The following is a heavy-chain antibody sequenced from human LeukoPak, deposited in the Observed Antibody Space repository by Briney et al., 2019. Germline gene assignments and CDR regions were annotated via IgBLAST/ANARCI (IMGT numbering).Heavy chain of an antibody. D-gene: IGHD3-22*01. CDR1: GFTFSSYC. J-gene: IGHJ3*01. CDR3: ARDYGNYYDSSGNH. CDR2: IKHNGSEK. Sequence: PGGSLRLSCAASGFTFSSYCMSWVRQAPGKGLEWVANIKHNGSEKYYVDSVKGRFTISRDNAKNTLYLQMNSLRAEDTAVYYCARDYGNYYDSSGNHWGRGTMVTVSS. V-gene: IGHV3-7*01.